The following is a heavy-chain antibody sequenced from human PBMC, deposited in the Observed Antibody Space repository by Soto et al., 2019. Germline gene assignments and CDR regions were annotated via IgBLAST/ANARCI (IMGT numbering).Heavy chain of an antibody. J-gene: IGHJ4*02. V-gene: IGHV3-49*05. CDR3: TRDREYYYDSSGYNGVDY. D-gene: IGHD3-22*01. CDR2: IRSKAYGGTT. CDR1: GFTFGDYA. Sequence: EVQLVESGGGLVKPGRSLRISCTASGFTFGDYAMSWFRQAPGKGLEWVGFIRSKAYGGTTEYAASVKGRFTISRDDSKSIGYLQMNSLNTEDAAVYYFTRDREYYYDSSGYNGVDYWGQGTLVTVSS.